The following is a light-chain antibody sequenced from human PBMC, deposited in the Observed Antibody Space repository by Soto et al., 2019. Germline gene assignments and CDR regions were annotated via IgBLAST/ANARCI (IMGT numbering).Light chain of an antibody. V-gene: IGKV1-5*01. CDR2: AAS. CDR3: QHYYIYPFT. J-gene: IGKJ3*01. CDR1: QTISNW. Sequence: DIQMTQSPSTLSASVGDRLTITCRASQTISNWLAWYQQRPGKAPKLLISAASSLESGVPSRFSGSGSGTEFTLTFSSLQPDDFATYYCQHYYIYPFTFGPGTKVDIK.